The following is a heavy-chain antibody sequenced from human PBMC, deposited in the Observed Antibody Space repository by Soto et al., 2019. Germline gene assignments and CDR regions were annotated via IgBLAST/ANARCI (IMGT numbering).Heavy chain of an antibody. CDR1: GFDFSGSE. J-gene: IGHJ4*02. Sequence: EVKLVESGGALVQPGGSLRLSCTASGFDFSGSEMNWFRQAAGKGLEWVAYITGSGGVTFHADSVKGRFSISRDNAKNSLFLDMSVLTADDTGVYYCAKVAPFILGSPFWGQGTLVTVSS. V-gene: IGHV3-48*03. CDR3: AKVAPFILGSPF. D-gene: IGHD2-21*01. CDR2: ITGSGGVT.